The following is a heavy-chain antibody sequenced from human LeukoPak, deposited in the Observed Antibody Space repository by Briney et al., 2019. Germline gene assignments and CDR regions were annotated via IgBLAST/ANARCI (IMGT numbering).Heavy chain of an antibody. V-gene: IGHV3-33*06. J-gene: IGHJ4*02. CDR2: IWNDGSNN. CDR1: GFTFSHYG. CDR3: AKDAQRGFDYSNSLEY. Sequence: PESSLRLSCAASGFTFSHYGVHWVRQAPGRGLEWLAVIWNDGSNNYYADSVKGRFTISRDNSKNTLYLQMNSLRAEDTAVYYCAKDAQRGFDYSNSLEYWGQGTLVTVSS. D-gene: IGHD4-11*01.